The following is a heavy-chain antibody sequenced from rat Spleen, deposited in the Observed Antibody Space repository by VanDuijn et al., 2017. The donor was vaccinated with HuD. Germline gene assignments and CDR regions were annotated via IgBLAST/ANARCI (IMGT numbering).Heavy chain of an antibody. Sequence: EVQLVESGGGLVQPGRSLKLSCITSGFTFNYYWMTWIRQAPGKGLEWVASITNAAGKVHYPDSVKGRFTISRDTAQNTLYLQMNSLRSEDTATYYCTRVPHYYDGSYGPDYFDYWGQGVMVTVSS. CDR3: TRVPHYYDGSYGPDYFDY. J-gene: IGHJ2*01. CDR2: ITNAAGKV. V-gene: IGHV5-31*01. D-gene: IGHD1-12*02. CDR1: GFTFNYYW.